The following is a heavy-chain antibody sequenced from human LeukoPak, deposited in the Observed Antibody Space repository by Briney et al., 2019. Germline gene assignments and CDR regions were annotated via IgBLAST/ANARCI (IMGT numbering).Heavy chain of an antibody. J-gene: IGHJ4*02. CDR3: AKDLESSYFDY. Sequence: AGGSLRLSCAASGFTFSGFIMNWVRQAPGKGLEWVSYISTSSSPIYYADSVKGRFTISRDNSKNTLYLQMNSLRAEDTAVYYCAKDLESSYFDYWGQGTLVTVSS. CDR2: ISTSSSPI. D-gene: IGHD5-24*01. CDR1: GFTFSGFI. V-gene: IGHV3-48*01.